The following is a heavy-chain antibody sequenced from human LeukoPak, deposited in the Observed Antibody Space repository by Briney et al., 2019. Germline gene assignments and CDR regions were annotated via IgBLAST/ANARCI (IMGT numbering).Heavy chain of an antibody. CDR2: IYYTET. D-gene: IGHD3-3*01. CDR1: GGSVSNYY. CDR3: ARGGRGNYDFWSGYRKWFDP. Sequence: PSETLSLTCTVSGGSVSNYYWSWIRQSPGKGLEWIGYIYYTETSYNPSLKSRVTISADTSKNQFSLKLSSVTAADTAVYYCARGGRGNYDFWSGYRKWFDPWGQGTLVTVSS. J-gene: IGHJ5*02. V-gene: IGHV4-59*02.